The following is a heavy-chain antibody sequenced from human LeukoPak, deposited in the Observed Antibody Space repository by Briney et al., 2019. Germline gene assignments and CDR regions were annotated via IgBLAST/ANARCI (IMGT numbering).Heavy chain of an antibody. CDR3: GTMAVAAKARVTFGY. CDR1: GYTFTSYG. Sequence: ASVKLSCKASGYTFTSYGISWVRQAPGQGLEWMGWISAYNGNTNYAQKLQGRVTMTTDTSTSTAYMELKSLRSDDTAVYYCGTMAVAAKARVTFGYWGQGTLVTVSS. D-gene: IGHD6-19*01. J-gene: IGHJ4*02. CDR2: ISAYNGNT. V-gene: IGHV1-18*01.